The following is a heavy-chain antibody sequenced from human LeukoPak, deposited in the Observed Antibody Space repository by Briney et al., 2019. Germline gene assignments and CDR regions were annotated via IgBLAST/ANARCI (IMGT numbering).Heavy chain of an antibody. CDR3: ARVYYYDRSGYYYPGTYFDY. CDR1: GDSVASSSCA. Sequence: SQTLSLTCASSGDSVASSSCAWNWIRQSPSRGLEWLGSKYCWWKWYNDYAVSVRSRITLNPDTSTNQFSLQLTSVPPKDTAVYYCARVYYYDRSGYYYPGTYFDYWGQGTLVTVSS. D-gene: IGHD3-22*01. J-gene: IGHJ4*02. V-gene: IGHV6-1*01. CDR2: KYCWWKWYN.